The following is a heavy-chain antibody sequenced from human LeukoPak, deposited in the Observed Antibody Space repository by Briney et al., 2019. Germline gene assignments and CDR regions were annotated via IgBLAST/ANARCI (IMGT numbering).Heavy chain of an antibody. D-gene: IGHD3-9*01. CDR1: GFTFRNYE. V-gene: IGHV3-48*03. CDR3: ARELKTGYSYGMDV. CDR2: ISSSGSTI. J-gene: IGHJ6*02. Sequence: GGSLRLSCAASGFTFRNYEMNWVRQAPGKGLEWVSYISSSGSTIFYAASVKGRFTISRDNARNSVYLQMNSLRADDTAVYYCARELKTGYSYGMDVWGQGTTVTVSS.